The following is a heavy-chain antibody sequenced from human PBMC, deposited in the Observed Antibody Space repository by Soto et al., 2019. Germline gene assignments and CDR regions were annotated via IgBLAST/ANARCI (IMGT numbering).Heavy chain of an antibody. J-gene: IGHJ4*01. CDR2: LNQDESEK. V-gene: IGHV3-7*01. D-gene: IGHD2-21*01. CDR3: VRPHCVGASSYNYFAC. CDR1: GFTFSSFW. Sequence: EVQLVESGGDLVQPGGSLRLSCAASGFTFSSFWMTWVRQPPGKGLEWVANLNQDESEKYYVDSVKGRFTISRDNAKNSLYLQMSSRRVEDTAVYYCVRPHCVGASSYNYFACWCHGPLVTVSS.